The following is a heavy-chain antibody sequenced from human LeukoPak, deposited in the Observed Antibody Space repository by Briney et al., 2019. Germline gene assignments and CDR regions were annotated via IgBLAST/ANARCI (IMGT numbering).Heavy chain of an antibody. D-gene: IGHD6-13*01. CDR2: IYYSGST. CDR3: ASSRGPDAFDI. J-gene: IGHJ3*02. CDR1: GGSISSYY. V-gene: IGHV4-59*01. Sequence: NPSETLSLTCTVSGGSISSYYWSWIRQPPGKGLEWIGYIYYSGSTNYNPSLKSRVTISVDTSKNQFSLKLSSVTAADTAVYYCASSRGPDAFDIWGQGTMVTVSS.